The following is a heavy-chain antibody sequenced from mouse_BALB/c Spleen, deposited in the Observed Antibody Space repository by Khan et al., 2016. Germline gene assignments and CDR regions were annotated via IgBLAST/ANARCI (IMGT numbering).Heavy chain of an antibody. CDR1: GYTFTSYD. V-gene: IGHV1S50*01. J-gene: IGHJ2*01. CDR3: ARETVVSPYYFDY. CDR2: IFPGDDFT. D-gene: IGHD1-1*01. Sequence: QVQLQQPGAELVQPGASVKLSCKTSGYTFTSYDINWVRQRPEQGLEWIGWIFPGDDFTRYNEKFKGKATLTTDKSSSTAYMQLSRLTSEDSAVYFCARETVVSPYYFDYWGQGTTLTVSS.